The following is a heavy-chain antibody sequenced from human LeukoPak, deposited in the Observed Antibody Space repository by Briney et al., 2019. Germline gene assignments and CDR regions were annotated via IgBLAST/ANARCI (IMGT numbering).Heavy chain of an antibody. D-gene: IGHD5-24*01. CDR3: ARGRWLQSSLVFDY. CDR1: GGSISTYY. J-gene: IGHJ4*02. Sequence: SETLSLTCTVSGGSISTYYWSWIRQPPGKGLECIGYLYYSGSTNYNPSLKSRVTISVDTSKNQFSLKLSSVTAADTAVYYCARGRWLQSSLVFDYWGQGTLVTVSS. V-gene: IGHV4-59*01. CDR2: LYYSGST.